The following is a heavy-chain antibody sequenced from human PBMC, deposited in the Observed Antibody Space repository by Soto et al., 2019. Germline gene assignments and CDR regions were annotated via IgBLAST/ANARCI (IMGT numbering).Heavy chain of an antibody. CDR3: ATSFGSGRRDFDY. J-gene: IGHJ4*02. Sequence: QVQLVQSGAEVKKPGSSVKVSCKASGDTFNFYTINWVRQAPGLGLEWMGRFNPILSFSNSALKFQGRVTLTADKSASTAYMVLSSLRSEETAIYYCATSFGSGRRDFDYWAQGALVTVSS. CDR2: FNPILSFS. V-gene: IGHV1-69*02. CDR1: GDTFNFYT. D-gene: IGHD3-10*01.